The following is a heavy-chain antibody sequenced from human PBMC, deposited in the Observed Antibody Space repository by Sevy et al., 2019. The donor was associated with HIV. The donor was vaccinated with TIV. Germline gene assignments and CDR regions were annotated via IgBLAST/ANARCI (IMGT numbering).Heavy chain of an antibody. D-gene: IGHD3-10*01. V-gene: IGHV3-15*01. J-gene: IGHJ4*02. Sequence: GGSLRLSCAASGFTFSNAWMSWVRQAPGKGLEWVGRIKSKTDGGTTDYAAPVKGRFTISRDDSKNTLYLQMNSLKTEDTAIYYCTTDSTKRGLSAPLDYWGQGTLVTV. CDR2: IKSKTDGGTT. CDR3: TTDSTKRGLSAPLDY. CDR1: GFTFSNAW.